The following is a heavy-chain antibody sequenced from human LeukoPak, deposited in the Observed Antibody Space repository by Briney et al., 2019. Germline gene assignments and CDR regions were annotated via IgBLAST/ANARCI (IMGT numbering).Heavy chain of an antibody. CDR2: INHSGST. CDR1: GGSFRGYY. V-gene: IGHV4-34*01. D-gene: IGHD4-17*01. J-gene: IGHJ4*02. CDR3: ARERVTRYYFDY. Sequence: PSETLSLTCAVYGGSFRGYYWSWIRQPPGKGLEWIGEINHSGSTNYNPSLKSRVTISVDTSKNQFSLKLSSVTAADTAVYYCARERVTRYYFDYWGQGTLVTVSS.